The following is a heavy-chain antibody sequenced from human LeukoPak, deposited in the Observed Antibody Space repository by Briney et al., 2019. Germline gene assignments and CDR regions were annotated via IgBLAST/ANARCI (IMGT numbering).Heavy chain of an antibody. J-gene: IGHJ4*02. Sequence: GGSLRLSCAASGFTFSSYAMHWVRQAPGKGLEYVSAISGDGGSTYYADSVKGRFTISRDNSKNTLYLQMNSLRAEDTAVYYCARLPGYCSSNSCYKMTIPFDYWGQGTLVTVSS. CDR2: ISGDGGST. D-gene: IGHD2-2*02. CDR3: ARLPGYCSSNSCYKMTIPFDY. CDR1: GFTFSSYA. V-gene: IGHV3-64*04.